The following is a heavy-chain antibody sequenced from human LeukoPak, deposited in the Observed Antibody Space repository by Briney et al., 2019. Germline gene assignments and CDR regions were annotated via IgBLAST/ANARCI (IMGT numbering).Heavy chain of an antibody. V-gene: IGHV1-2*02. J-gene: IGHJ4*02. Sequence: ASVKVSCKASAYTFTCYYMHWVRQAPGQGLEWMGWINPNSGATNIAQRFRDRVTMTRDTSLSTAYMELRGLRCDDTALYYCARDNGGEQPASLFDYWGQGTLVTVSS. D-gene: IGHD1/OR15-1a*01. CDR3: ARDNGGEQPASLFDY. CDR1: AYTFTCYY. CDR2: INPNSGAT.